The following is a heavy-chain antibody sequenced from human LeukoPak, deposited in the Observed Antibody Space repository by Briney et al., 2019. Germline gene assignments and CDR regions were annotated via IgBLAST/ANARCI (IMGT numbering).Heavy chain of an antibody. J-gene: IGHJ2*01. D-gene: IGHD2-8*02. CDR2: INHSGST. Sequence: PSEALSLTCAVSGGSFSGYYWSWIRQPPGKGLEWIGEINHSGSTNYNPSLKSRVTISVDTSKNQFSLKLSSVTAADTAVYYCARTGVVSSPHWYFDLWGRGTLVTVSS. V-gene: IGHV4-34*01. CDR1: GGSFSGYY. CDR3: ARTGVVSSPHWYFDL.